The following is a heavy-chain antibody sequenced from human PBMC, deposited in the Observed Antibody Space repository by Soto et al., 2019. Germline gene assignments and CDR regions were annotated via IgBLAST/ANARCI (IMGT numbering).Heavy chain of an antibody. CDR3: ARDLLFDY. J-gene: IGHJ4*02. CDR2: INAGNGNT. Sequence: QVQLVQSGAEVKKPGASVKVSCKASGYTFTSYAMHWVRQAPEQWLEWMGWINAGNGNTKYSQKFQGRVTITRDTTASTAYMELSSLGSEDTAVYYCARDLLFDYWGQGNLVTVSA. V-gene: IGHV1-3*01. CDR1: GYTFTSYA.